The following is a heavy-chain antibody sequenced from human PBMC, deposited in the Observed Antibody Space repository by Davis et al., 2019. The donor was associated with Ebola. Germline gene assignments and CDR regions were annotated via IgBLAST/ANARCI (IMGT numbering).Heavy chain of an antibody. CDR3: ARQPGVVTEDQTYYNYYGMDV. Sequence: GSLRLSCAASGFTFSDYYMSWIRQPPGKGLEWIGYIYYSGSTNYNPSLKSRVTISVDTSKNQFSLKLSSVTAADTAVYYCARQPGVVTEDQTYYNYYGMDVWGQGTTVTVSS. J-gene: IGHJ6*02. CDR1: GFTFSDYY. CDR2: IYYSGST. D-gene: IGHD3-3*01. V-gene: IGHV4-59*08.